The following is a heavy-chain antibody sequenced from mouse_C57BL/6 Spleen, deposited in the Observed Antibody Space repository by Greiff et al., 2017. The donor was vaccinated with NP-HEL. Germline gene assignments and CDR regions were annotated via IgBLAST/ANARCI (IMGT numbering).Heavy chain of an antibody. CDR3: ARQGDYDYFDY. Sequence: EVKVMESGGGLVKPGGSLKLSCAASGFTFSSYTMSWVRQTPEKRLEWVATISGGGGNTYYPDSVKGRFTISRDNAKNTLYLQMSSLRSEDTALYYCARQGDYDYFDYWGQGTTLTVSS. V-gene: IGHV5-9*01. J-gene: IGHJ2*01. D-gene: IGHD2-4*01. CDR1: GFTFSSYT. CDR2: ISGGGGNT.